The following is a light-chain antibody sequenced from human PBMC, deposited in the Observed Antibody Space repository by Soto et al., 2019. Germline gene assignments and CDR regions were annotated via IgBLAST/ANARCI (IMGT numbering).Light chain of an antibody. CDR3: QQHSHWPPWT. J-gene: IGKJ1*01. Sequence: EILMTQSPDTLSVSPGDRATLSCRASQGVRSDLAWYQQKPGQAPRLLIHGASNRATGIPDRFSGSGSGTDFTLTISNLEPEDFAVYYCQQHSHWPPWTFGQGTKVDIK. CDR1: QGVRSD. CDR2: GAS. V-gene: IGKV3-11*01.